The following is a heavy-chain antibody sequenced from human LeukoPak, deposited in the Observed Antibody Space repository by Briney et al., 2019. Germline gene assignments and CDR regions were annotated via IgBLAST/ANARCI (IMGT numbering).Heavy chain of an antibody. Sequence: GGSLRLSCAASGFTFSSYSMNWVPQAPGKGLEWVSSISSSSSYIYYADSVKGRFTISRDNAKNSLYLQMNSLRAEDTAVYYCARDRITTFDYWGQGTLVTVSS. CDR2: ISSSSSYI. V-gene: IGHV3-21*01. CDR3: ARDRITTFDY. J-gene: IGHJ4*02. CDR1: GFTFSSYS. D-gene: IGHD3-22*01.